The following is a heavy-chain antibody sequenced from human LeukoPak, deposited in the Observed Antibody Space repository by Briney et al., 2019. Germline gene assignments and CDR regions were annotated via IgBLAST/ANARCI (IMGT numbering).Heavy chain of an antibody. CDR3: ASEYCSGGNCYFDY. D-gene: IGHD2-15*01. Sequence: GESLKISCKGSEYSFATYWIGWVRRMRGQGLEWMGIIFPGDSDTRYSPSFQGQVTISADKSISTAYLQWSSLKASDTAIYYCASEYCSGGNCYFDYWGQGTLVTVSS. CDR1: EYSFATYW. J-gene: IGHJ4*02. V-gene: IGHV5-51*01. CDR2: IFPGDSDT.